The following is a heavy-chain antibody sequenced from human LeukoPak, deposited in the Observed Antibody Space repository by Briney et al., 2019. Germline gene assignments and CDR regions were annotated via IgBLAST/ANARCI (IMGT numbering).Heavy chain of an antibody. CDR3: AKDLWYSSSWYVPGHDY. V-gene: IGHV3-30*04. D-gene: IGHD6-13*01. J-gene: IGHJ4*02. Sequence: GGSLRLSCAASGFTFSSYAMHWVRQAPGKGLEWVAVISYDGSNKYYADSVKGRFTISRDNSKNTLYLLMNSLRAEDTAVYYCAKDLWYSSSWYVPGHDYWGQGNLVTVSS. CDR2: ISYDGSNK. CDR1: GFTFSSYA.